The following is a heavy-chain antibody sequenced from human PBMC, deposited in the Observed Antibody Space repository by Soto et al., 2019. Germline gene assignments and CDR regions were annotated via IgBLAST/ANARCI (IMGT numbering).Heavy chain of an antibody. J-gene: IGHJ5*02. CDR3: ARHVARRTGEGWFDP. Sequence: SETLSLTCTVSGGSISSSSYYWGWIRQPPGKGLEWIGSIYYSGSTYYNPSLKSRVTISVDTSKNQFSLKLSSVTAADTAVYYCARHVARRTGEGWFDPWGQGTLVTVSS. V-gene: IGHV4-39*01. CDR2: IYYSGST. D-gene: IGHD3-10*01. CDR1: GGSISSSSYY.